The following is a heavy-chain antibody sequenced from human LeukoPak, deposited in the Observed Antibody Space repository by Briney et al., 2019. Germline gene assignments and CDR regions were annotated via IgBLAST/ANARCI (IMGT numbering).Heavy chain of an antibody. J-gene: IGHJ4*02. Sequence: GGSLRLSCAASGFTFSNAWMSWVRQAPGKGLEWVGRIKSKTDGGTTDYAAPVKGRFTISRDDSKNTLHLQMNSLKTEDTAAYYCTTDGNYYDSSGYWYYFDYWGQGTLVTVSS. V-gene: IGHV3-15*01. CDR1: GFTFSNAW. CDR2: IKSKTDGGTT. D-gene: IGHD3-22*01. CDR3: TTDGNYYDSSGYWYYFDY.